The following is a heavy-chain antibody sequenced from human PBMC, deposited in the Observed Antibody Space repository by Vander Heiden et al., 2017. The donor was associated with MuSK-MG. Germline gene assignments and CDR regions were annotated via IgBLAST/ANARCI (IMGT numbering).Heavy chain of an antibody. CDR3: ARAPSGYETDY. D-gene: IGHD5-12*01. CDR2: IYYSGST. Sequence: QVQLQESGPGLVKPSETLSLTCTAPGGSISSYYWSWIRQPPGKGLEWIGYIYYSGSTNYNPSLKSRVTISVDTSKNQFSLKLSSVTAADTAVYYCARAPSGYETDYWGQGTLVTVSS. V-gene: IGHV4-59*01. CDR1: GGSISSYY. J-gene: IGHJ4*02.